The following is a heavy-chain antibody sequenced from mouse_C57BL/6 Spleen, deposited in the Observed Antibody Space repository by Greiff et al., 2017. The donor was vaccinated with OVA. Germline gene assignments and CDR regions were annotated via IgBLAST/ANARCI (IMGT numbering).Heavy chain of an antibody. CDR1: GYTFTSYW. J-gene: IGHJ3*01. Sequence: QVHVKQPGAELVMPGASVKLSCKASGYTFTSYWMHWVKQRPGQGLEWIGEIDPSDSYTNYNQKFKGKSTLTVDKSSSTAYMQLSSLTSEDSAVYYCARADSSGPFAYWGQGTLVTVSA. CDR3: ARADSSGPFAY. D-gene: IGHD3-2*02. CDR2: IDPSDSYT. V-gene: IGHV1-69*01.